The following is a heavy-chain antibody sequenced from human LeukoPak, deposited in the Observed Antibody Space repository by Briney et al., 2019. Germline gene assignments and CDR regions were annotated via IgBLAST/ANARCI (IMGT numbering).Heavy chain of an antibody. Sequence: GGSPRLSCAASGFIFSDYWMHWVRHAPGKGLVWVSRITSDGSSTRYADSVKGRFTISRDNAKNTLYLQMNSLRVEDTAVYYCARDKGGPDYWGQGTLVTVSS. V-gene: IGHV3-74*01. CDR1: GFIFSDYW. J-gene: IGHJ4*02. CDR2: ITSDGSST. D-gene: IGHD3-16*01. CDR3: ARDKGGPDY.